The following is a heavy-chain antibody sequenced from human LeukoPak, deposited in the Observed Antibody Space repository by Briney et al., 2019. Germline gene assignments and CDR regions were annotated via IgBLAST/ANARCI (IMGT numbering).Heavy chain of an antibody. D-gene: IGHD6-13*01. CDR2: IYYSGNT. Sequence: SETLSLTCTVSGGSISISNYYWGWIRQPPGMGLEWIANIYYSGNTYYNPSLKSRVTIFVETSKNQFSLNLNSVTAADTAVYYCARQISSTWGYYFDYWGQGTLVTVSS. CDR1: GGSISISNYY. V-gene: IGHV4-39*01. J-gene: IGHJ4*02. CDR3: ARQISSTWGYYFDY.